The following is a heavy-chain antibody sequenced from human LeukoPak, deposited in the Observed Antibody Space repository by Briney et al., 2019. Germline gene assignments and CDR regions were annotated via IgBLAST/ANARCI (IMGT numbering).Heavy chain of an antibody. D-gene: IGHD3-3*01. CDR3: ARERAGDYDFWSGYYYYYMDV. Sequence: PGRSLRLSCAASGLTFRSYSMNWVRQAPRKGREWVSSISSSSSYIYYADSVKGRFTSSRDNAKNSLYLQKNSLRAEDTAVYYCARERAGDYDFWSGYYYYYMDVWGKGTTATVSS. V-gene: IGHV3-21*01. CDR2: ISSSSSYI. CDR1: GLTFRSYS. J-gene: IGHJ6*03.